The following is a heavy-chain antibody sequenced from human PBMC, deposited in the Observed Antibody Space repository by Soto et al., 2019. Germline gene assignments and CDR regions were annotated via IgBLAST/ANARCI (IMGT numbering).Heavy chain of an antibody. CDR3: AKRGVDTYGLSY. V-gene: IGHV3-74*01. D-gene: IGHD5-18*01. CDR1: GFTFSSFW. J-gene: IGHJ4*02. CDR2: INTDGSST. Sequence: EVQLVESGGGLVQPGGSLRLSCAVSGFTFSSFWMHWVRQAPGEGLVWVSRINTDGSSTSYADSVKGRFTISRDNAKKTLYLQMNRLRVEDTAMYYCAKRGVDTYGLSYWGQGTQVTVSS.